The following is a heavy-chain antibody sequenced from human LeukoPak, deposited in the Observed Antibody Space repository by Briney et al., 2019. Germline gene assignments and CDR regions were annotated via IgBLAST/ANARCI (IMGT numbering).Heavy chain of an antibody. CDR3: ARDQTYYYDSSGYYYVPSDAFDI. CDR2: IYYSGST. V-gene: IGHV4-30-4*01. J-gene: IGHJ3*02. Sequence: SETLSLTCTVSGGSISSGDYYWSWIRQPPGKGLEWIGYIYYSGSTYYNPSLKSRVTISVDTSKNQFSLKLSSVTAADTAVYYCARDQTYYYDSSGYYYVPSDAFDIWGQGTMVTVSS. CDR1: GGSISSGDYY. D-gene: IGHD3-22*01.